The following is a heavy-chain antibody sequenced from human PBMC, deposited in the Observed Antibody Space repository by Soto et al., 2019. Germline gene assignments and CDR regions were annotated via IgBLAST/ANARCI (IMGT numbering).Heavy chain of an antibody. CDR1: GLTFSNYA. CDR2: MSGSSSTT. CDR3: ARDQVPGLDAFDI. V-gene: IGHV3-23*01. J-gene: IGHJ3*02. Sequence: GGSLRLSCATSGLTFSNYAMSWVRQAPGGGLEWVSSMSGSSSTTYYADSVKGRFTISRDRAKNTLYLQMSSLRAEDTAVYYCARDQVPGLDAFDIWGQGTMVTVSS.